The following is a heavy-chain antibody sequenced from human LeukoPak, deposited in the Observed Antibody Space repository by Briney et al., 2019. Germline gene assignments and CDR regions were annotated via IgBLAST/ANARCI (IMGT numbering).Heavy chain of an antibody. CDR2: IYHSGST. CDR3: ARGSIAAAGIYFDY. CDR1: GGSISSSNW. Sequence: PSGTLSLTCAVSGGSISSSNWWSWVRQPPGKGLEWIGEIYHSGSTNYNPSLKSRVTISVDKSKDQFSLKLSSVTAADTAVYYCARGSIAAAGIYFDYWGQGTLVTVSS. J-gene: IGHJ4*02. V-gene: IGHV4-4*02. D-gene: IGHD6-13*01.